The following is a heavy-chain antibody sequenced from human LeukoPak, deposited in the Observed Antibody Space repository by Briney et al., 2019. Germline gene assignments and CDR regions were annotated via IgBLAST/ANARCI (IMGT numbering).Heavy chain of an antibody. CDR1: GFTFSSYE. D-gene: IGHD2-8*02. J-gene: IGHJ4*02. CDR2: ISTSGTTI. V-gene: IGHV3-48*03. CDR3: ATLLTGGPWG. Sequence: PGGSLRLSCAASGFTFSSYEMNWVRQAPGKGLEWVSYISTSGTTIDYADSVKGRFTISRDNAKNSLYLQMNSLRAEDTAVYYCATLLTGGPWGWGQGTLVTVSS.